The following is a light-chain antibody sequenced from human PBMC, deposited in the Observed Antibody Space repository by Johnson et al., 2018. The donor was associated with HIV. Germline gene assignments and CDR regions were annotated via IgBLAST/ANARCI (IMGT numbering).Light chain of an antibody. CDR2: DDN. V-gene: IGLV1-51*01. CDR3: GTWDNSLSAYV. Sequence: QSVLTQPPSVSAAPGQKVTISCSGSSSNIGNNYISWYQQLPGTAPKLLIYDDNKRPLGIPDRFSGFKSGTSATLDITGLQTGDEANYYCGTWDNSLSAYVFGTGTKVTVL. J-gene: IGLJ1*01. CDR1: SSNIGNNY.